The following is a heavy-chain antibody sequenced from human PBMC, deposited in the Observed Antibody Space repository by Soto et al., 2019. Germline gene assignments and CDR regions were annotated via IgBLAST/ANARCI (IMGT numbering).Heavy chain of an antibody. CDR2: IIPIFGTA. V-gene: IGHV1-69*12. CDR1: GGTFSSYA. J-gene: IGHJ6*02. CDR3: GVPRPDYYYYGMDV. D-gene: IGHD3-10*01. Sequence: QVQLVQSGAEVKKPGSSVKVSCKASGGTFSSYAISWVRQAPGQGLEWMGGIIPIFGTANYAQKFEGRVTITADESTNTAYMELSSLRSEDTAVYYCGVPRPDYYYYGMDVWGQGTTVTVSS.